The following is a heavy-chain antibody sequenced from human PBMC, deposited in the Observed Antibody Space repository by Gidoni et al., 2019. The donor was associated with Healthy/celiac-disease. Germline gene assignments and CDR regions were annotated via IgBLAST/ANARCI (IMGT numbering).Heavy chain of an antibody. J-gene: IGHJ6*02. CDR2: ISSSSSYI. CDR3: ARAIAVAGMDYYYGMDV. CDR1: GFTFSSYS. Sequence: EVQLVESGGGLVKPGGSLRLSCAASGFTFSSYSMNWVRQAPGKGLEWVSSISSSSSYIYYADSVKGRFTISRDNAKNSLYLQMNSLRAEDTAVYYCARAIAVAGMDYYYGMDVWGQGTTVTVSS. D-gene: IGHD6-19*01. V-gene: IGHV3-21*01.